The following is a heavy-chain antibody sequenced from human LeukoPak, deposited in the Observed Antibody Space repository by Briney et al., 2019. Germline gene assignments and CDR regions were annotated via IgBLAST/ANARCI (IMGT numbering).Heavy chain of an antibody. CDR1: GFTFSSYW. Sequence: GGSLRLSCAASGFTFSSYWMSWVRQAPGKGLEWVANIKQDGSEKYYVDSVKGRFTISRDNAKNSLYLQMNSLRAEDTAVYYCARFGPAGAADDAFDIWGQGTMVTVSS. D-gene: IGHD6-13*01. J-gene: IGHJ3*02. V-gene: IGHV3-7*01. CDR2: IKQDGSEK. CDR3: ARFGPAGAADDAFDI.